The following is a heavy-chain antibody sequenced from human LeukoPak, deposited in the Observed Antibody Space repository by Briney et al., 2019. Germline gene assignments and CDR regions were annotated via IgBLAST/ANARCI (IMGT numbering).Heavy chain of an antibody. J-gene: IGHJ4*02. CDR3: ATSMVRGVSGPRY. Sequence: GGSLRLSCAASGFSVSSYHMSWVRQAPGKGLEWVSVIYTDGNTYYANSVKGRFTISRDNSKNTLYLQMNSLRAGDTAVYYCATSMVRGVSGPRYWGQGTLVTVSS. CDR1: GFSVSSYH. V-gene: IGHV3-66*01. CDR2: IYTDGNT. D-gene: IGHD3-10*01.